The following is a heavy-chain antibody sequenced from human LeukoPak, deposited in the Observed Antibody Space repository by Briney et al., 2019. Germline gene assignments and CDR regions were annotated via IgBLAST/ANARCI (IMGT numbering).Heavy chain of an antibody. CDR1: GFTFGDYA. CDR2: IRSKAYGGTT. D-gene: IGHD1-26*01. Sequence: GWSLRLSCTASGFTFGDYAMSWVCQAPGKGLEWVGFIRSKAYGGTTEYAASVKGRFTISRDDSKSIAYLQMNSLKTEDTAVYYCTRVAGSYSGYYYGMDVWGQGTTVTVSS. CDR3: TRVAGSYSGYYYGMDV. J-gene: IGHJ6*02. V-gene: IGHV3-49*04.